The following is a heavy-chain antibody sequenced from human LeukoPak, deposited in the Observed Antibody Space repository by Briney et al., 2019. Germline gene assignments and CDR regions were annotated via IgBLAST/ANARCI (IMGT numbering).Heavy chain of an antibody. Sequence: GGSLRLSCAASGFTFSSYSMNWVRQAPGKGLEWVSAISGSGGSTYYADSVKGRFTISRDNSKNTLYLQMNSLRAEDTAVYYCAKSLPNYYDSSGYSGFDYWGQGTLVTASS. J-gene: IGHJ4*02. CDR2: ISGSGGST. V-gene: IGHV3-23*01. CDR1: GFTFSSYS. D-gene: IGHD3-22*01. CDR3: AKSLPNYYDSSGYSGFDY.